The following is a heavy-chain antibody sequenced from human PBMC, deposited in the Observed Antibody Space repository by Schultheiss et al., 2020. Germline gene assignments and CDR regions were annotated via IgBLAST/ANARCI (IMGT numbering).Heavy chain of an antibody. CDR3: ARTDPAAPGWVDY. V-gene: IGHV3-7*05. Sequence: GGSLRLSCAASGFTVNNNFMTWVRQAPGKGLEWVANIKQDGSEKYYVDSVKGRFTISRDNAKNSLYLQMNSLRAEDTAVYYCARTDPAAPGWVDYWGQGTLVTVSS. CDR1: GFTVNNNF. J-gene: IGHJ4*02. D-gene: IGHD2-2*01. CDR2: IKQDGSEK.